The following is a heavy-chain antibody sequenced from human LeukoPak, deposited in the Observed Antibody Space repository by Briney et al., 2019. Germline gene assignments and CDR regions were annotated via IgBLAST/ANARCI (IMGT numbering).Heavy chain of an antibody. Sequence: GASVKVSCKVSGYTLTELSMHWVRQAPGKGLEWMGGFDPEDGETIYAQKFQGRVTMTEDTSTDTAYMELSRLRSDDTAVYYCARDVARFPRELTFDYWGQGTLVTVSS. V-gene: IGHV1-24*01. CDR2: FDPEDGET. D-gene: IGHD1-26*01. CDR3: ARDVARFPRELTFDY. CDR1: GYTLTELS. J-gene: IGHJ4*02.